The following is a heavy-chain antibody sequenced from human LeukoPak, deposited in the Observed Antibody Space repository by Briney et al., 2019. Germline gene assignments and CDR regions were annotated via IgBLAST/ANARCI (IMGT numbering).Heavy chain of an antibody. J-gene: IGHJ4*02. V-gene: IGHV3-23*01. Sequence: GGSLRLSCAASGFTFNTCAMSWVRQAPGKGLEWVSGISGSGGSTYYADSVKGRFSISRDNSKNTLYLQMNSLRAEDTAVYYCAKDATYYYESSGYYPRFYFDFWGQGTLVTVSS. CDR2: ISGSGGST. CDR1: GFTFNTCA. D-gene: IGHD3-22*01. CDR3: AKDATYYYESSGYYPRFYFDF.